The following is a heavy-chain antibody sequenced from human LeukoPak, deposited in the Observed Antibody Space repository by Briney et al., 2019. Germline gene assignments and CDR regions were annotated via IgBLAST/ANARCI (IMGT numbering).Heavy chain of an antibody. J-gene: IGHJ4*02. CDR1: GFTFDDYA. Sequence: SLRLSCAASGFTFDDYAMHWVRQAPGKGLEWVSGISWNSGSIGYADSVKGRFTISRDNAKNSLYLQMNSLRAEDTALYYCAKDMELVYFDYWGQGTLDTVSS. D-gene: IGHD6-13*01. CDR3: AKDMELVYFDY. CDR2: ISWNSGSI. V-gene: IGHV3-9*01.